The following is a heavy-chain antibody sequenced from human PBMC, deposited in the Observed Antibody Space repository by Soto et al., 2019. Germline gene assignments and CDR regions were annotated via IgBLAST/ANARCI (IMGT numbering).Heavy chain of an antibody. V-gene: IGHV3-30*18. J-gene: IGHJ4*02. Sequence: GGSLRLSCAASGFTFSSYGMHWVRQAPGKGLEWVAVISYDGSNKYYADSVKGRFTISRDNSKNTLYLQMNSLRAEDTAVYYCAKSGSSGNLDYWGQGTLVTVSS. D-gene: IGHD3-22*01. CDR2: ISYDGSNK. CDR3: AKSGSSGNLDY. CDR1: GFTFSSYG.